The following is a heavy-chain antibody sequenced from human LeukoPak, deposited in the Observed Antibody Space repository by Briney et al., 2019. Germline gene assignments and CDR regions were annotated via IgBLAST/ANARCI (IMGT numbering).Heavy chain of an antibody. CDR2: VQPDNGNT. Sequence: ASVKVSCKTSGYPFTIWEFNWVRQAAGQGLEWLGWVQPDNGNTYYAQRFRGRVTMSRDTSTTTAYMELSGLRSNDTAVYFCATGPRNDPWGQGTLVTVSS. CDR3: ATGPRNDP. J-gene: IGHJ5*02. CDR1: GYPFTIWE. D-gene: IGHD1-14*01. V-gene: IGHV1-8*01.